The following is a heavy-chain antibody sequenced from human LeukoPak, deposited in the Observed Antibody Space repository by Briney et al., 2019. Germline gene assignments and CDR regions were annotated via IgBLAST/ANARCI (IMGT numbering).Heavy chain of an antibody. CDR1: GGSNSSSSYY. J-gene: IGHJ5*02. CDR3: ARVGGPQNWFDP. D-gene: IGHD3-16*01. Sequence: PSETLSLTCPVSGGSNSSSSYYWGWIRQPPGKGLEWIGSIYYSGSTYYNPSLKSRVTISVDTSKNQSSLKLSSVTAADTAVYYCARVGGPQNWFDPWGQGTLVTVSS. V-gene: IGHV4-39*07. CDR2: IYYSGST.